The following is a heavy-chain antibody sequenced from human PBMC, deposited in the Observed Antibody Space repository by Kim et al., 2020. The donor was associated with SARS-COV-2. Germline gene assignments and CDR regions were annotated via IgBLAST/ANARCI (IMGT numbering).Heavy chain of an antibody. J-gene: IGHJ4*02. CDR1: GYTFTSYG. V-gene: IGHV1-18*04. CDR3: ARALYSSGWVSDY. Sequence: ASVKVSCKASGYTFTSYGISWVRQAPGQGLEGMGWISAYNGNTNNAQKLQGRVTMTTDTSTSTAYIELRSLRSDDTAVYYCARALYSSGWVSDYWGQGTLCTVSS. D-gene: IGHD6-19*01. CDR2: ISAYNGNT.